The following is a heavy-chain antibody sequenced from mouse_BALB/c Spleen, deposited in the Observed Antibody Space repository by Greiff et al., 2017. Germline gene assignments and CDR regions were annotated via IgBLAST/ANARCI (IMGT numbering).Heavy chain of an antibody. Sequence: EVQVVESGGGLVKPGGSLKLSCAASGFTFSSYAMSWVRQTPEKRLEWVASISSGGSTYYPDSVKGRFTISRDNARNILYLQMNTLRAEDSATYYCAREGGGWYFDVWGEGTTVTVSS. CDR3: AREGGGWYFDV. CDR2: ISSGGST. CDR1: GFTFSSYA. V-gene: IGHV5-6-5*01. J-gene: IGHJ1*01.